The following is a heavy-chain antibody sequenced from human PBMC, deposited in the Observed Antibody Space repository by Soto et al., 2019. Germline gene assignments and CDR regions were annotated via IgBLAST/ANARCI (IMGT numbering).Heavy chain of an antibody. D-gene: IGHD2-21*02. Sequence: ASVKVSCKASGYTFTSYGISWVRQAPGQGLEWMGWISAYNGNTNYAQKLQGRVTMTTDTSTSTAYMELRSLRSDDTAVYYCAREGAYCGGDCYVDYWGQGTLVTVSS. V-gene: IGHV1-18*01. J-gene: IGHJ4*02. CDR3: AREGAYCGGDCYVDY. CDR1: GYTFTSYG. CDR2: ISAYNGNT.